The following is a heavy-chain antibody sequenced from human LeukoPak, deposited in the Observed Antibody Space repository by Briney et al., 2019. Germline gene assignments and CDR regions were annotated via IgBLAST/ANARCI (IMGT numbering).Heavy chain of an antibody. CDR3: ARDYGDYGLDY. J-gene: IGHJ4*02. CDR1: GFTFSSYW. CDR2: ISYDGSNK. Sequence: GGSLRLSCAASGFTFSSYWMSWVRQAPGKGLEWVAVISYDGSNKYYADSVKGRFTISRDNSKNTLYLQMNSLRAEDTAVHYCARDYGDYGLDYWGQGTLVTVSS. D-gene: IGHD4-17*01. V-gene: IGHV3-30-3*01.